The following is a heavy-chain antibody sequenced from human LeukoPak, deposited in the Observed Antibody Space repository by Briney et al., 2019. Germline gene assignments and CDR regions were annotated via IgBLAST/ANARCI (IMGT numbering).Heavy chain of an antibody. CDR2: IKQDGSEK. D-gene: IGHD3-10*01. Sequence: GGSLRLSCVASGFTFSSRDWMTWVRQAPGKGLEWVANIKQDGSEKNYVDSVKGRFTISRDNAKNSVDLQMNSLRVEDTAVYYCARDGYGSDYYYYMDVWGKGTTVTVSS. CDR1: GFTFSSRDW. V-gene: IGHV3-7*01. J-gene: IGHJ6*03. CDR3: ARDGYGSDYYYYMDV.